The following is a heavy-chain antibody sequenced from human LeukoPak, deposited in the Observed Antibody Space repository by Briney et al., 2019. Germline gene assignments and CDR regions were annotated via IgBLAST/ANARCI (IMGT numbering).Heavy chain of an antibody. J-gene: IGHJ3*02. D-gene: IGHD3-3*01. CDR2: INPNSGGT. V-gene: IGHV1-2*02. CDR1: GYTFTGYY. CDR3: ARDQVTIFGLDAFDI. Sequence: ASVKVSCKASGYTFTGYYMHWARQAPGQGLEWMGWINPNSGGTNYAQKFQGRVTMTRDTSISTAYMELSRLRSDDTAVYYCARDQVTIFGLDAFDIWGQGTMVTVSS.